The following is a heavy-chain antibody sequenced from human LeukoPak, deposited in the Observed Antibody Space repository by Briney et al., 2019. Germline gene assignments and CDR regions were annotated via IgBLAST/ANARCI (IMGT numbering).Heavy chain of an antibody. D-gene: IGHD1-26*01. CDR3: ARGPLGWSDY. CDR1: GFSVSNYN. J-gene: IGHJ4*02. V-gene: IGHV3-48*02. Sequence: GGSLRLSCAASGFSVSNYNMNWVRQARGKGLEWVSFISETGTAIYYAESVKGRFTISRDIARNSVYLQMNSLRDEDTAMYYCARGPLGWSDYWGQGLLVTVPS. CDR2: ISETGTAI.